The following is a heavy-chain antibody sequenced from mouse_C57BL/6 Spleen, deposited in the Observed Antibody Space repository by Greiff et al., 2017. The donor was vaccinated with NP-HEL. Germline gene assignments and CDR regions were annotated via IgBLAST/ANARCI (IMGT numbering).Heavy chain of an antibody. D-gene: IGHD1-1*01. CDR1: GYTFTSYG. V-gene: IGHV1-81*01. Sequence: QVQLKQSGSELARPGASVKLSCKASGYTFTSYGIIWVKQRTGQGLEWIGEIYPRSGNTYYNEKFKGKATLTADKSSSTAYMERRSLTSEDSAVYFCARGGYYGSSALDYWGQGTTLTVSS. J-gene: IGHJ2*01. CDR2: IYPRSGNT. CDR3: ARGGYYGSSALDY.